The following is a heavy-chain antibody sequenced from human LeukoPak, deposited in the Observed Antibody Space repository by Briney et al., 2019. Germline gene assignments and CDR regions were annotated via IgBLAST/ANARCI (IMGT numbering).Heavy chain of an antibody. CDR1: GFTFSSYG. V-gene: IGHV3-30*02. Sequence: GGSLRLSCAASGFTFSSYGMHWVRQAPGKGLEWVAFIRYDGSNKYYADSVKGRFTISRDNSKNTLYLQMNSLRAEDTAVYYCAKDLEEYQLLCWFDPWGQGTLVTVSS. CDR3: AKDLEEYQLLCWFDP. J-gene: IGHJ5*02. D-gene: IGHD2-2*01. CDR2: IRYDGSNK.